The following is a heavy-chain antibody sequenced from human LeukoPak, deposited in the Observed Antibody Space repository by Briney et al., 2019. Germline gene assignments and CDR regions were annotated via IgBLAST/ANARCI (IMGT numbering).Heavy chain of an antibody. Sequence: SETLSLTCTVSGGSIFSYYWSWIRRPPGKGLEWMGYIYYSGSTNYNPSLKSRVTISVDTSKNQFSLKLSSVTAADTAVYYCAREIPGIVGATYFDYWGQGTLVTVSS. CDR2: IYYSGST. V-gene: IGHV4-59*01. CDR3: AREIPGIVGATYFDY. CDR1: GGSIFSYY. D-gene: IGHD1-26*01. J-gene: IGHJ4*02.